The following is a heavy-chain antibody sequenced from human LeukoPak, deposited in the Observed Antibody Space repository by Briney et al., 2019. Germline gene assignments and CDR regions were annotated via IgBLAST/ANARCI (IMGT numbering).Heavy chain of an antibody. D-gene: IGHD3-10*01. V-gene: IGHV1-18*01. CDR1: GYSFTMYG. CDR3: ARDHWSHYYGSGGENYFDP. J-gene: IGHJ5*02. Sequence: ASVKVSCKASGYSFTMYGISWVRQAPGQGLEWMGWISGFNAYTNYAQKLQGRVTMTTDTSTSTAYMEVRGLRSDDTAVYYCARDHWSHYYGSGGENYFDPWGQGTLVTVSS. CDR2: ISGFNAYT.